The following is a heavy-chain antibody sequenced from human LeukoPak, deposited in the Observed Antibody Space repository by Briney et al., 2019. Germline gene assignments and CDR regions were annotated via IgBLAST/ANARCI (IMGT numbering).Heavy chain of an antibody. V-gene: IGHV3-11*04. CDR2: ISSSGSTI. D-gene: IGHD3-22*01. CDR1: GFTFSVYY. Sequence: GGSLRLSCAASGFTFSVYYMNWIRQAPGKGLECVSYISSSGSTIYYADSVKGRFTISRDNAKNSLYLQMNSLRAEDTAVYYCARVVRGPSYYYDSSGYSYAHFDYWGQGTLVTVSS. CDR3: ARVVRGPSYYYDSSGYSYAHFDY. J-gene: IGHJ4*02.